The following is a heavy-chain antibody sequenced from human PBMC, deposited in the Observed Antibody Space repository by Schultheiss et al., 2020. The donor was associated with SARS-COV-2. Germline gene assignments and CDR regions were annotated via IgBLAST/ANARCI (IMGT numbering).Heavy chain of an antibody. J-gene: IGHJ6*02. D-gene: IGHD1-14*01. Sequence: GGSLRLSCAASGFSFSSFGMTWVRQAPGKGLEWVSAISGSGGSTYYADSVKGRFTISRDNAKNSLFLQMNSLRAEDTAVYYCARGATTHGMDVWGQGTTVTVSS. CDR1: GFSFSSFG. V-gene: IGHV3-21*01. CDR2: ISGSGGST. CDR3: ARGATTHGMDV.